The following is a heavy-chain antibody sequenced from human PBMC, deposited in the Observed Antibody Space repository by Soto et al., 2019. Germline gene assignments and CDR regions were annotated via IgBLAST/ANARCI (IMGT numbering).Heavy chain of an antibody. CDR3: AREDRDRETGLVPAAIDGMDV. Sequence: QVQLVQSGAEVKKPGSSVKVSCKASGGTFSRYSITWVRQAPGHGLEWIGRIIPIFGIASYAQKFQGSVTIAADESARKAYMGLSSLRSDDTAGYSCAREDRDRETGLVPAAIDGMDVWGQGTTVTVSS. V-gene: IGHV1-69*08. CDR1: GGTFSRYS. D-gene: IGHD2-2*01. J-gene: IGHJ6*02. CDR2: IIPIFGIA.